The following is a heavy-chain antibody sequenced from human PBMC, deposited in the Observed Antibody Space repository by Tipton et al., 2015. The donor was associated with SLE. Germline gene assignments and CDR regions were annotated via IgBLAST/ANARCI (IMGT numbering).Heavy chain of an antibody. J-gene: IGHJ4*02. D-gene: IGHD3-10*01. CDR1: GGSFSGYY. V-gene: IGHV4-34*01. CDR3: ARGDKITMVRGVLDY. Sequence: LSLTCAVYGGSFSGYYWSWIRQPPGKGLEWIGEINHSGSTNYNPSLKNQVTISVDTSKNQFSLKLRYVTAADTAVYYCARGDKITMVRGVLDYWGQGTLVTVSS. CDR2: INHSGST.